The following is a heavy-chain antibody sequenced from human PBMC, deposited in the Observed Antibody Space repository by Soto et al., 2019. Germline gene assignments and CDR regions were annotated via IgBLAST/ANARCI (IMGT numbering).Heavy chain of an antibody. J-gene: IGHJ4*02. CDR1: GDSISTRSYY. V-gene: IGHV4-39*01. CDR2: MYYTGST. D-gene: IGHD5-12*01. CDR3: ARRRDGYPLND. Sequence: SETLSLTCNVAGDSISTRSYYWGWIRPPPGTTLEWIGSMYYTGSTNYKSSLKSRVTISLDTSNNQFSLKLTSVTAAATAAYYGARRRDGYPLNDWGPGTLVTVSS.